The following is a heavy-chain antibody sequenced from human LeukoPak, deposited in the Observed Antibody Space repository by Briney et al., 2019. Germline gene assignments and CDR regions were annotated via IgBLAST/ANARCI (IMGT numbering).Heavy chain of an antibody. CDR3: ARERPSEGLERSFDY. V-gene: IGHV1-2*02. CDR1: GGTFSSYA. J-gene: IGHJ4*02. D-gene: IGHD1-1*01. CDR2: INPNSGGT. Sequence: GASVKVSCKASGGTFSSYAISWVRQAPGQGLEWMGWINPNSGGTNYAQKFQGRVTMTRDTSISTAYMELSRLRSDDTAVYYCARERPSEGLERSFDYWGQGTLVTVSS.